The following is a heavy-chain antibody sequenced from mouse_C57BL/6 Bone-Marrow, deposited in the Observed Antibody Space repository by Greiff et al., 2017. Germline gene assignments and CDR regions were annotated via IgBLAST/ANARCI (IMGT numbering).Heavy chain of an antibody. D-gene: IGHD1-1*01. Sequence: VQLQQSGPELVKPGASVKLSCKASGYTFTSYDINWVKQRPGKGLEWIGWIYPRDGSTKYNEKFKGKATLTVDTSSSTAYMELHSLTSEDSAVYFCARLGDDGSSGDWYFDDWGTGTTVTVSS. CDR1: GYTFTSYD. CDR2: IYPRDGST. J-gene: IGHJ1*03. V-gene: IGHV1-85*01. CDR3: ARLGDDGSSGDWYFDD.